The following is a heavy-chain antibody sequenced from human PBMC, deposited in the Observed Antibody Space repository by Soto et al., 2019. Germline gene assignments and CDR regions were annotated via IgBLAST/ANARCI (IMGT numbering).Heavy chain of an antibody. D-gene: IGHD4-17*01. Sequence: QVQLVESGGGVVQPGRSLRLSCAASGFTFSSYGMHWVRQAPGKGLEWVAVIWYDGSNKYYADSVKGRFTISRDNSKNPLYLKMNSLSADDTAVSYCARDGDYEGDYYYYYMDVWGKGTTVTVSS. J-gene: IGHJ6*03. CDR1: GFTFSSYG. CDR2: IWYDGSNK. V-gene: IGHV3-33*01. CDR3: ARDGDYEGDYYYYYMDV.